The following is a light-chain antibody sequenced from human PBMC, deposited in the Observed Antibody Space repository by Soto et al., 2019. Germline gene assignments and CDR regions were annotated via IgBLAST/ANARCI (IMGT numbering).Light chain of an antibody. J-gene: IGLJ2*01. CDR3: HSYDSTLSASI. Sequence: QSVLTHPPSVSGAPGQRVTISCTGISSNIGAGYDVHWYHQLPGTAPKLLIFGNTNRPSGVPDRFSGSKSGTSASLAITGLQAEDEADYYCHSYDSTLSASIFGGGTQLTVL. CDR1: SSNIGAGYD. V-gene: IGLV1-40*01. CDR2: GNT.